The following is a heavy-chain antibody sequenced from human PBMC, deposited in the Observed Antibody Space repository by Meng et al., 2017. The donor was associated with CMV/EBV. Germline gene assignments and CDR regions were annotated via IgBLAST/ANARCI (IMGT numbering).Heavy chain of an antibody. V-gene: IGHV4-59*01. Sequence: SETLSLTCTVSGGSISSYYWSWIRQPPGKGLEWIGYIYYIGSTNYNPSLKSRVTISVDTSKNQFSLKLSSVTAADTAVYYCARDRSGGYYYYWGQGTLVTVSS. J-gene: IGHJ4*02. CDR1: GGSISSYY. CDR2: IYYIGST. CDR3: ARDRSGGYYYY. D-gene: IGHD3-22*01.